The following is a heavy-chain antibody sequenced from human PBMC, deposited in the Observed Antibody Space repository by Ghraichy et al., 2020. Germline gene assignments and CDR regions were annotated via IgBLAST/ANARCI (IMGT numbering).Heavy chain of an antibody. CDR2: IYHSGST. J-gene: IGHJ3*02. D-gene: IGHD5-12*01. Sequence: SETLSLTCAVSGGSISSSNWWSWVRQPPGKGLEWIGEIYHSGSTNYNPSLKSRVTISVDKSKNQFSLKLSSVTAADTAVYYCARGGTNIVATTKWRGPDAFDIWGQGTMVTVSS. V-gene: IGHV4-4*02. CDR1: GGSISSSNW. CDR3: ARGGTNIVATTKWRGPDAFDI.